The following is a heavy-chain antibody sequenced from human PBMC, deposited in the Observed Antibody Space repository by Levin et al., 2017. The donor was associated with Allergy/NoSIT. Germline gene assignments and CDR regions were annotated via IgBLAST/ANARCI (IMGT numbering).Heavy chain of an antibody. CDR1: GYTFTGYN. J-gene: IGHJ5*02. Sequence: GESLKISCKASGYTFTGYNMHWVRQAPGQGLEWMGRINPINGDTKYAQQFQGRVTMTRDMSINTAYLDLNGLTSDDTAVYFCARAMVAKYCSEGTCHSEANWFDHWGQGTLVIVSS. CDR2: INPINGDT. D-gene: IGHD2-15*01. CDR3: ARAMVAKYCSEGTCHSEANWFDH. V-gene: IGHV1-2*06.